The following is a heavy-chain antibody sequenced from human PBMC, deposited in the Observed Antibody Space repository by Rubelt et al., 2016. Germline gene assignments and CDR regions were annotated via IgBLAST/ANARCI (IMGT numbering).Heavy chain of an antibody. CDR3: AIDRDYHCSSTSCYGGMDV. V-gene: IGHV4-4*07. CDR2: IYTSGST. D-gene: IGHD2-2*01. Sequence: QVQLQESGPGLVKPSETLSLTCTVSGGSISSYYWSWIRQPAGKGLEWIGRIYTSGSTNYDPSLKSRVTMSVDTSKNQFSLKLSSVTAADTAVYYCAIDRDYHCSSTSCYGGMDVWGQGTTVTVSS. J-gene: IGHJ6*02. CDR1: GGSISSYY.